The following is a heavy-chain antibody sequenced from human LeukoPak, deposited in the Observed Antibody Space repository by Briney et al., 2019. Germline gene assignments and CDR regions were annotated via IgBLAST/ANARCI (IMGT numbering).Heavy chain of an antibody. J-gene: IGHJ4*02. CDR2: FSSRGTGT. Sequence: GGSLRLSCTASKFTFSDYYVSWIRQSTGKGLKWGSSFSSRGTGTLYRDCVKGRFPIYRDNAKNSLYPNVKSQRPEDTAVYYCARESGFLEYSFDYWSQGNLVPVSS. V-gene: IGHV3-11*04. D-gene: IGHD5-12*01. CDR1: KFTFSDYY. CDR3: ARESGFLEYSFDY.